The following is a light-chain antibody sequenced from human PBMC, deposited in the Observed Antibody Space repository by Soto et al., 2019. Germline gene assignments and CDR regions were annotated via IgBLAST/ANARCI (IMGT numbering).Light chain of an antibody. CDR3: HQTYSTPYT. CDR1: QRITTY. V-gene: IGKV1-39*01. CDR2: TSG. J-gene: IGKJ2*01. Sequence: IQMTQSPSSLSASVGDRVTITCRASQRITTYLNWYQQKPGEAPKLLISTSGTLQRGVPSRFTGSWSWTDFTLTITALRPVDFATYFCHQTYSTPYTFGQGTKLEIK.